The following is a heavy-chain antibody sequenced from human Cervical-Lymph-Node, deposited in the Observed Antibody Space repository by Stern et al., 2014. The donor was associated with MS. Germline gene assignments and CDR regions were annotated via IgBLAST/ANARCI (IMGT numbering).Heavy chain of an antibody. Sequence: QVQLVQSGPGLVKPSQTLSLTCTVSGGSVSSGSRYWSWIRQHPGTGLEWIGYISYSGNPYYSPSLQSRLTISMDTSKNQFSLKLRSVTATDTAIYYCARVTEFLRFFYPDYWGQGTLVTVSS. V-gene: IGHV4-31*03. CDR1: GGSVSSGSRY. D-gene: IGHD3-3*01. CDR3: ARVTEFLRFFYPDY. CDR2: ISYSGNP. J-gene: IGHJ4*02.